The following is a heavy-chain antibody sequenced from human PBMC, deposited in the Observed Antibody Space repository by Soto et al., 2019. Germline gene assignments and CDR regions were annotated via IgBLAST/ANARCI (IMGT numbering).Heavy chain of an antibody. CDR2: IDPENGET. Sequence: ASGKVSSEVSGYTLTELSMQWGRPAPGKRLEWMGGIDPENGETIYAQKFQGRVTMTEDTSTNTAYMELSSLRSEDTAVYYCAIPYGYRLDAFDIWGQGTMVTVSS. J-gene: IGHJ3*02. CDR3: AIPYGYRLDAFDI. V-gene: IGHV1-24*01. D-gene: IGHD5-18*01. CDR1: GYTLTELS.